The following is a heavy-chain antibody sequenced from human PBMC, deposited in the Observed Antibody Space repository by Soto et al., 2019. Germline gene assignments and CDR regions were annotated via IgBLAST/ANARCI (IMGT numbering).Heavy chain of an antibody. D-gene: IGHD3-10*01. Sequence: SETLSLTCAVYGGSFSGYYWSWIRQPPGKGLEWIGEINHSGSTNYNPSLKSRVTISVDTSKNQFSLKLSSATAADTAVYYCERSGGVVRGVIMYYYYGMEVWGQGTTVT. CDR1: GGSFSGYY. CDR2: INHSGST. J-gene: IGHJ6*02. V-gene: IGHV4-34*01. CDR3: ERSGGVVRGVIMYYYYGMEV.